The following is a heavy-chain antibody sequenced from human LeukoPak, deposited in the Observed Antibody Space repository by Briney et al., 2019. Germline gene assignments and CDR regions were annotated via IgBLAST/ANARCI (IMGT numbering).Heavy chain of an antibody. CDR3: AIFPYDFWSGNFDY. D-gene: IGHD3-3*01. CDR1: GYTFTSYG. J-gene: IGHJ4*02. Sequence: ASVKVSCKASGYTFTSYGISWVRQAPGQGLEWMGIINPSGGSTSYAQKFQGRVTMTRDTSTSTVYMELSSLRSEDTAVYYCAIFPYDFWSGNFDYWSQGTLVTVSS. V-gene: IGHV1-46*01. CDR2: INPSGGST.